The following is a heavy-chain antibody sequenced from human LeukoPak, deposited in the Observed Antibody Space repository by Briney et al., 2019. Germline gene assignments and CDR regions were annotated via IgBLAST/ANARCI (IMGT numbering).Heavy chain of an antibody. CDR2: INPNSGGT. V-gene: IGHV1-2*02. J-gene: IGHJ4*02. Sequence: ASVKVSCKASGYTFTGYYMHWVRQAPGQGLEWMGWINPNSGGTNYAQKFQGRVTMTRDTSISTAYMELSRLRSDDTAVYYCARALSWDRLDLLTVVYWGQGTLVTVSS. CDR1: GYTFTGYY. CDR3: ARALSWDRLDLLTVVY. D-gene: IGHD1-26*01.